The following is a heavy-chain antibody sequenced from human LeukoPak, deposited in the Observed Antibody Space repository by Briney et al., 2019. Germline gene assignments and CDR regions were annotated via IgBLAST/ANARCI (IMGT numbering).Heavy chain of an antibody. J-gene: IGHJ1*01. Sequence: ASVKVSCKASGYTFTGYYMHWVRQAPGQGLEWMGWINPNSGGTNYAQKLQGRVTMTTDTSTSTAYMELRSLRSDDTAVYYCARDQWELLAFQHWGQGTLVTVSS. CDR2: INPNSGGT. D-gene: IGHD1-26*01. CDR3: ARDQWELLAFQH. V-gene: IGHV1-2*02. CDR1: GYTFTGYY.